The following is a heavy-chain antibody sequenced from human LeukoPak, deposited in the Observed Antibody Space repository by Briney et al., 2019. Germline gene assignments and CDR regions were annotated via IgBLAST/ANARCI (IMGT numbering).Heavy chain of an antibody. Sequence: GASVKVSRKASGYTLTSYGVSWVRQAPGQGLEWMGWISAYNGNTNYAQKLQGRVTMTTDTSTSTAYMELRSLRSDDTAVYYCARVLRGYCGGGSCYGYYFDYWGQGTLVTVSS. D-gene: IGHD2-15*01. CDR1: GYTLTSYG. CDR2: ISAYNGNT. J-gene: IGHJ4*02. V-gene: IGHV1-18*01. CDR3: ARVLRGYCGGGSCYGYYFDY.